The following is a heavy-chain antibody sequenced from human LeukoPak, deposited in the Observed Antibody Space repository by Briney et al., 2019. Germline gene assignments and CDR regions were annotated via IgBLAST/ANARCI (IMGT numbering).Heavy chain of an antibody. V-gene: IGHV1-2*02. CDR2: INRNSGDT. CDR1: GYTXTGYY. CDR3: ATGYCSGTTCYYWFDP. D-gene: IGHD2-2*01. J-gene: IGHJ5*02. Sequence: ASVKVSCKASGYTXTGYYMHWVRQAPGQGLEWMGWINRNSGDTNYAQKFQGRVTMTRDTSISTAYMDLSRLTSDDTAVYYCATGYCSGTTCYYWFDPWGQGTLVTVSS.